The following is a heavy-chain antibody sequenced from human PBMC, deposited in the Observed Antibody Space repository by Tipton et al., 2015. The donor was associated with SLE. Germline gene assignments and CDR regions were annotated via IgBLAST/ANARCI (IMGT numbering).Heavy chain of an antibody. D-gene: IGHD5-12*01. Sequence: TLSLTCSVSGDSITNADYCWAWIRQPPGKGLEWIGYIYYSGNTYYNPSLKSRVTISVDTSKNQFSLRLNSVTAADTAVYYCARHPPRGGSGYALDNWGQGTLVTVSS. CDR1: GDSITNADYC. V-gene: IGHV4-30-4*08. J-gene: IGHJ4*02. CDR3: ARHPPRGGSGYALDN. CDR2: IYYSGNT.